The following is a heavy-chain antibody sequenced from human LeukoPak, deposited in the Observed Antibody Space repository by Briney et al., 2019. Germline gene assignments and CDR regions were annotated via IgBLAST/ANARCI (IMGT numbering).Heavy chain of an antibody. CDR3: ARDWDTAMPSEAFDI. Sequence: ASVEVSCKASGYTFTGYYMHWVRQAPGQGLEWMGWINPNSGGTNYAQKFQGRVTMTRDTSISTAYMELSRLRSDDTAVYYCARDWDTAMPSEAFDIWGQGTMVTVSS. J-gene: IGHJ3*02. CDR2: INPNSGGT. CDR1: GYTFTGYY. V-gene: IGHV1-2*02. D-gene: IGHD5-18*01.